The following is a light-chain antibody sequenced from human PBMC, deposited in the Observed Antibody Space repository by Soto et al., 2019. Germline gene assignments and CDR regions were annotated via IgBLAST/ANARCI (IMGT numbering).Light chain of an antibody. CDR1: ISDVGRCNY. Sequence: QSALTQPPSTSGSPGQSVTISCTGTISDVGRCNYVSWYQQYPGKVPKLMIYEVTKRPSGVPDRFSGSKSGNTASLTVSGLQAEDEADYYCGSCAGGGSFVLFGGGTKLTVL. CDR2: EVT. CDR3: GSCAGGGSFVL. J-gene: IGLJ2*01. V-gene: IGLV2-8*01.